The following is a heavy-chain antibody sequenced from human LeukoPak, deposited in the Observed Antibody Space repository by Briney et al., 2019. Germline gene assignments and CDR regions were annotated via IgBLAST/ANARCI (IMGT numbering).Heavy chain of an antibody. CDR3: AKGHGWEASYYYYYMDV. CDR1: GFTFSSYG. CDR2: ISGSGGST. V-gene: IGHV3-23*01. Sequence: GGTLRLSCAASGFTFSSYGMSWVRQAPGKGLEWVSAISGSGGSTYYADSVKGRFTISRDNAKNSLNLQMNSLRAEDTAVYYCAKGHGWEASYYYYYMDVWGKGTTVTISS. J-gene: IGHJ6*03. D-gene: IGHD1-26*01.